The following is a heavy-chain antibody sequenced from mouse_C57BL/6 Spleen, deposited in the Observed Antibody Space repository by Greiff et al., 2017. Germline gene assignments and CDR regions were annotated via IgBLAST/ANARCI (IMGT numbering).Heavy chain of an antibody. CDR1: GYAFSSSW. CDR3: ARSSITTVVANFDV. Sequence: VQLQQSGPELVKPGASVKISCKASGYAFSSSWMNWVKQRPGKGLEWIGRIYPGDGDTNYNGKFKGKATLTADKSSSTAYMQLSSLTSEDSAVYFCARSSITTVVANFDVWGTGTTVTVSS. J-gene: IGHJ1*03. CDR2: IYPGDGDT. V-gene: IGHV1-82*01. D-gene: IGHD1-1*01.